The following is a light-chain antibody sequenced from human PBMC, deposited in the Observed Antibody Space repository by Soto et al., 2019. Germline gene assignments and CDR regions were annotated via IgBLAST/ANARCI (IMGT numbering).Light chain of an antibody. V-gene: IGLV2-14*03. CDR1: NSDVGAYPY. CDR3: SSYTSSSPCV. CDR2: EVA. Sequence: QSALTQPASVSGSPGQSITISCTGTNSDVGAYPYVSWYQQHPGNAPKLLIYEVADRPSGVSDRFSGSKSGNTASLTISALQAEDEAVYYCSSYTSSSPCVFGTGTKVTVL. J-gene: IGLJ1*01.